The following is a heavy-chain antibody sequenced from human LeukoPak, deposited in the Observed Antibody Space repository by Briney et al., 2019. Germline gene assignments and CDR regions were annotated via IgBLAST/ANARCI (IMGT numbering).Heavy chain of an antibody. CDR1: GFSLSISGMC. V-gene: IGHV2-70*11. CDR2: IDWNDDK. D-gene: IGHD3-10*01. CDR3: ARIRRDLNYYGSGSSYFDY. J-gene: IGHJ4*02. Sequence: ASGPALVKPTQTLTLTCTFSGFSLSISGMCVSWIRQPPGKALEWLARIDWNDDKYYSTSLKTRLTISKDTSKNQVVLTMTNMDPVDTATYYCARIRRDLNYYGSGSSYFDYWGQGTLVTVSS.